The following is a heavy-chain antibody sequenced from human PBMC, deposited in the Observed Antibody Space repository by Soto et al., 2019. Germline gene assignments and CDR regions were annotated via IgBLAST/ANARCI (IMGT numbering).Heavy chain of an antibody. J-gene: IGHJ2*01. CDR2: ISDSGGST. Sequence: GGSLRLSCAASGFTFSSYAMTWVRQVPGRGLEWVSAISDSGGSTYYADSVKGRFTISRDNSKNTLYLQMNSLRAEDTAVYFCAKVRGYGDHIRYWYFDFWGRGTLVTVSS. CDR3: AKVRGYGDHIRYWYFDF. CDR1: GFTFSSYA. D-gene: IGHD4-17*01. V-gene: IGHV3-23*01.